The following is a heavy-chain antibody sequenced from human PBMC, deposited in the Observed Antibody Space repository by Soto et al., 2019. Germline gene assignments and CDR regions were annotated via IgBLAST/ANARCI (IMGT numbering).Heavy chain of an antibody. CDR2: ISGNSGSI. CDR3: AKDTVDI. CDR1: GFTFHDHG. Sequence: GGSLRLSCAASGFTFHDHGMHWVRQAPGKGLEWVSGISGNSGSIGYADSVKGRFTISRDNAKNSLYLQMNSLRGEDTAFYYCAKDTVDIRGQGTMVTVSS. J-gene: IGHJ3*02. V-gene: IGHV3-9*01.